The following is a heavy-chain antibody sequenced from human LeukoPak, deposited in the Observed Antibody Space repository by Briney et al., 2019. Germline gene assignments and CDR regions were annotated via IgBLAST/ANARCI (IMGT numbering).Heavy chain of an antibody. D-gene: IGHD2-15*01. V-gene: IGHV1-69*04. CDR1: GYTFTGYY. CDR3: ARDLPLYGGFDY. CDR2: IIPNLGIA. Sequence: SVKVSCKASGYTFTGYYMHWVRQAPGQGLEWMGRIIPNLGIANYAQKFQGRVTITADKSTSTAYMELSSLRSEDTAVYYCARDLPLYGGFDYWGQGTLVTVSS. J-gene: IGHJ4*02.